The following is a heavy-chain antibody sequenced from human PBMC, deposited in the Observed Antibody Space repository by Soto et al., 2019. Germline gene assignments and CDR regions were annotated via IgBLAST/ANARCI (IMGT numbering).Heavy chain of an antibody. V-gene: IGHV4-39*01. D-gene: IGHD3-16*01. CDR3: ARHLITHNWFDP. Sequence: SETLSLTCTVSGGSISSSSYYWGWIRQPPGKGLEWIGSIYYSGSTYYNPSLKSRVTISVDTSKNQFSLKLSSVTAADTAVYYCARHLITHNWFDPWGQGTLVTVSS. CDR1: GGSISSSSYY. CDR2: IYYSGST. J-gene: IGHJ5*02.